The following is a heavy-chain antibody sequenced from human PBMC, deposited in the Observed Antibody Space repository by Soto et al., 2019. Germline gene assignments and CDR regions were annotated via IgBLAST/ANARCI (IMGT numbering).Heavy chain of an antibody. J-gene: IGHJ4*01. Sequence: QVQLQESGPELGKLSGTLSLTCAVSGGSISSRNWWSWVRQPPGKGLEWIGEIYHSGSTNYNPSLKTRVTISVDKSKNQSSLNLRSVTAADTAVYYCARSFVGVAANSDYFDYWGHGTLVTVSS. CDR3: ARSFVGVAANSDYFDY. D-gene: IGHD2-15*01. CDR1: GGSISSRNW. V-gene: IGHV4-4*02. CDR2: IYHSGST.